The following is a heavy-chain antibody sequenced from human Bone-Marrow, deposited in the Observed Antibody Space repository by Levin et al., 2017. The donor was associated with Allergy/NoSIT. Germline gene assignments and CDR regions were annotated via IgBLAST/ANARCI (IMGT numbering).Heavy chain of an antibody. V-gene: IGHV3-21*01. J-gene: IGHJ6*02. D-gene: IGHD2-2*01. CDR1: GFTFSSYS. Sequence: GGSLRLSCAASGFTFSSYSMNWVRQAPGKGLEWVSSISSSSSYIYYADSVKGRFTISRDNAKNSLYLQMNSLRAEDTAVYYCARDLVVVVPAATPRYYGMDVWGQGTTVTVSS. CDR2: ISSSSSYI. CDR3: ARDLVVVVPAATPRYYGMDV.